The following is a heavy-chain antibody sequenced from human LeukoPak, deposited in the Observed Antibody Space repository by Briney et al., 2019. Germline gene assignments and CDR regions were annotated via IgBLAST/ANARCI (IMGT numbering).Heavy chain of an antibody. V-gene: IGHV1-24*01. CDR2: FDPEEGET. CDR3: ATDRVRRHDKGFLDWLDP. J-gene: IGHJ5*02. D-gene: IGHD3-3*01. CDR1: GYTLTELS. Sequence: ASVKVSCKVSGYTLTELSMHWVRQAPGKGLEWMGGFDPEEGETIYAQKFRGRVTMTEDTSTDTAYMELGSLRSEDTAVYYCATDRVRRHDKGFLDWLDPWGQGTLVTVSS.